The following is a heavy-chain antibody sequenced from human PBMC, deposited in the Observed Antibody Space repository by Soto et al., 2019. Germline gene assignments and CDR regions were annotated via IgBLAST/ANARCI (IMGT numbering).Heavy chain of an antibody. CDR2: TYFTGTT. Sequence: QVQLQESRPGLMKPSETLSLTCTVSGGSISGSSYYWTWIRQPPGKGLEWIGYTYFTGTTDYNPSLKSRVTISADPSKNQFSLTLTSVTAADTAVYYCAREGRRISMIRGFDSWGQGILVTVSS. V-gene: IGHV4-61*01. J-gene: IGHJ4*02. CDR3: AREGRRISMIRGFDS. CDR1: GGSISGSSYY. D-gene: IGHD3-10*01.